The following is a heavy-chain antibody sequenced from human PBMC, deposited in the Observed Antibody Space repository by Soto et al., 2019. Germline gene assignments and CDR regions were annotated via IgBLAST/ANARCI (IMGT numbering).Heavy chain of an antibody. CDR3: AKDFRLAVVAVVTENWFDS. V-gene: IGHV3-23*01. CDR1: GFTFGSYA. Sequence: EVQLLESGGAVVQPGGSLTISCEASGFTFGSYAVSWVRQAPGKGLEWVSAISGSGGHTHYSDSVKGRFIISRDNSKSTMSLQMPSLRAEDSAIYYCAKDFRLAVVAVVTENWFDSWGQGTLVTVSS. J-gene: IGHJ5*01. CDR2: ISGSGGHT. D-gene: IGHD2-15*01.